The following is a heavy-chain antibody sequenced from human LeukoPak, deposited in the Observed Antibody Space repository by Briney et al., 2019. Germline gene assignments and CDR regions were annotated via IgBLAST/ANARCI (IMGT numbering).Heavy chain of an antibody. CDR3: AREDYYDSSGYLY. Sequence: PSQTLSLTCTVSGGSISSGGYYWSWIRQHPGKGLEWIGYIYYSGSTYYNPSLKSRVTISVDTPKNQFSLKLSSVTAADTAVYYCAREDYYDSSGYLYWGQGTLVTVSS. D-gene: IGHD3-22*01. CDR1: GGSISSGGYY. CDR2: IYYSGST. J-gene: IGHJ4*02. V-gene: IGHV4-31*03.